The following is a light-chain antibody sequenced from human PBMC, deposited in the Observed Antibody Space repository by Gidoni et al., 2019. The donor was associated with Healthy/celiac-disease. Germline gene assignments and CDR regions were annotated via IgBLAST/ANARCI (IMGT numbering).Light chain of an antibody. J-gene: IGKJ1*01. V-gene: IGKV1-39*01. CDR1: QSISSY. CDR3: QQSYSTPQT. CDR2: AAS. Sequence: DGQMTQSPSSLSASVGDRVTITCRASQSISSYLNWYQQKPGKAPKLLIYAASSLQSGVPSRFSGSGSGTDFTLTISSLQPEDFATYYCQQSYSTPQTFGQGTKVEIK.